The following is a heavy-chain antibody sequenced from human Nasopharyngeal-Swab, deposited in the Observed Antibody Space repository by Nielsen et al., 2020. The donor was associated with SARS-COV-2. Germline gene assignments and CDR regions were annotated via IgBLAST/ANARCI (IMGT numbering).Heavy chain of an antibody. CDR2: ISGSGGST. CDR1: GFTFSSYA. J-gene: IGHJ4*02. Sequence: GGSLRLSCAASGFTFSSYAMSWVRQAPGKGLEWVSVISGSGGSTYYADSVKGRFTISRDNSKNTLYLQMNSLRAEDTAVYYCAKALPYCSSTSCPLDYWGQGTLVTVSS. D-gene: IGHD2-2*01. V-gene: IGHV3-23*01. CDR3: AKALPYCSSTSCPLDY.